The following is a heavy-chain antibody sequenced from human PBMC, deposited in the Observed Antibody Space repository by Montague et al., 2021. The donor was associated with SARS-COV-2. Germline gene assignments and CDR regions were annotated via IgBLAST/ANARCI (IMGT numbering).Heavy chain of an antibody. CDR2: VNQSGTT. CDR1: GGSFSNYY. CDR3: VRVPYRLLFVPRYYGMDV. D-gene: IGHD2-2*01. V-gene: IGHV4-34*01. J-gene: IGHJ6*02. Sequence: SETLSLTCALSGGSFSNYYWSWIRQPPGKGLEWIGEVNQSGTTIYNPSVKSRVTILVDTSKNQFSLKLSSATAADTAVYYCVRVPYRLLFVPRYYGMDVWGQGTTVTVSS.